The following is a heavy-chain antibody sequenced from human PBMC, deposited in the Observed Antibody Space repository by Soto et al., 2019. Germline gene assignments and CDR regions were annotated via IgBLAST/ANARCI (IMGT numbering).Heavy chain of an antibody. D-gene: IGHD2-15*01. J-gene: IGHJ4*02. V-gene: IGHV1-3*01. Sequence: VSSQASGFAFSTYSFHWVRQAPGQGLEWMGWISGYNGNTKYAEIFQDRLTITSDAAASTVYMELYGLRSEDTAVYFCARDPFLQFYSIDFWGQGTLVTVSA. CDR1: GFAFSTYS. CDR3: ARDPFLQFYSIDF. CDR2: ISGYNGNT.